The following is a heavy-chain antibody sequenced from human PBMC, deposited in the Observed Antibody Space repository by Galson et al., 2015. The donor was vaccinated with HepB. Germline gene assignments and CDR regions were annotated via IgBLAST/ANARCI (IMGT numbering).Heavy chain of an antibody. J-gene: IGHJ3*02. V-gene: IGHV1-58*02. CDR1: GYTFTSYA. D-gene: IGHD2-15*01. CDR2: IVVASGNT. Sequence: SVKVSCKASGYTFTSYAMNWVRQARGQRLEWIGWIVVASGNTNYAQKFQERVTITRDMSTSTAYMELSSLRSEDTAVYYCAAAVCSGGSCPRGAFDTWGQGTMVTVSS. CDR3: AAAVCSGGSCPRGAFDT.